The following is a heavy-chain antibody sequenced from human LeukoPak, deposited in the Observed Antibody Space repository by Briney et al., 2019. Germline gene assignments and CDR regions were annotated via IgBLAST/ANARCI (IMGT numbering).Heavy chain of an antibody. CDR3: ARAYSSSWYAWFDP. D-gene: IGHD6-13*01. Sequence: PSETLSLTCTVSGGSISSYYWSWIRQPPGKGLEWIGYIYYSGSTNYNPSLKSRVTISVDTSKNQFSLKLSSVTAADTAVYYCARAYSSSWYAWFDPWGQGTLVTVSS. CDR2: IYYSGST. CDR1: GGSISSYY. V-gene: IGHV4-59*01. J-gene: IGHJ5*02.